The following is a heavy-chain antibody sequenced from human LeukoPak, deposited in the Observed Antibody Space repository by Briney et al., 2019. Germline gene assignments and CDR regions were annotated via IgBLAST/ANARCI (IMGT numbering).Heavy chain of an antibody. Sequence: SETLSLTCTVSGGSISSSSYYWGWIRQPPGKGLEWIGGIYYSGSTYYNPSLKSRVTISVDTSKNQFSLKLSSVTAADTAVYYCAIGVVPAAMFLDYGGQGTLVTVSS. D-gene: IGHD2-2*01. CDR1: GGSISSSSYY. J-gene: IGHJ4*02. CDR3: AIGVVPAAMFLDY. CDR2: IYYSGST. V-gene: IGHV4-39*01.